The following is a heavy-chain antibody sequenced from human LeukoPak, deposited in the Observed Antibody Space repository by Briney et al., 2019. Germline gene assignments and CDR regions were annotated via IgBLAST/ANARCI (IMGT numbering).Heavy chain of an antibody. CDR2: ISAYNGNT. D-gene: IGHD3-10*01. CDR1: GYTFTSYG. V-gene: IGHV1-18*01. Sequence: ASVKVSCKASGYTFTSYGISWVRQAPGQGLEWMGWISAYNGNTNYAQKLQGRVTMTTDTSTSTAYMELRSLRSDDTAVYYCAREEGPMYYYGSGSSSDAFDIWGQGTMVTVSS. CDR3: AREEGPMYYYGSGSSSDAFDI. J-gene: IGHJ3*02.